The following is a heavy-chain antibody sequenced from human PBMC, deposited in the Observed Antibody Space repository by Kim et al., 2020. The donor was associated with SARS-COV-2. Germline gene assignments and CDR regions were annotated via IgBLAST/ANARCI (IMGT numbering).Heavy chain of an antibody. CDR3: ARGKYYYDLCVNPRLWYF. J-gene: IGHJ2*01. CDR1: GGSIRYYY. Sequence: SETLSLTCTVSGGSIRYYYWSWIRQPPGKGLEWIGYFFDSGSTNYNPSLKSRVTISLDTSKKQFSLQLTSVTAADTAVYYCARGKYYYDLCVNPRLWYF. V-gene: IGHV4-59*01. CDR2: FFDSGST. D-gene: IGHD3-22*01.